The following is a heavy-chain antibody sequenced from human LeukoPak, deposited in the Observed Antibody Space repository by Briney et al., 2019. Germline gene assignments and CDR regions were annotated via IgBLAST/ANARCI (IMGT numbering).Heavy chain of an antibody. CDR1: DGSITNYD. Sequence: SETLSLTCTVSDGSITNYDWSWVRQPPGKGLEFSGLVHYSGTTNYNPSLRSRVTISIDTSKKHFFLKLKSVTAADTAVYYCATGYGDFRVEGRYFYSWGQGTLVTVSS. D-gene: IGHD4-17*01. J-gene: IGHJ4*02. CDR2: VHYSGTT. CDR3: ATGYGDFRVEGRYFYS. V-gene: IGHV4-59*01.